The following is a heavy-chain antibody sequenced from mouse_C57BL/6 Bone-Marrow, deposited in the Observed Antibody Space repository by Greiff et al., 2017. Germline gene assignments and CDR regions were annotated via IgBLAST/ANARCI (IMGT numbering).Heavy chain of an antibody. V-gene: IGHV2-2*01. Sequence: QVQLQQSGPGLVQPSQSLSITCTVSGFSLTSYGVHWVRQSPGKGLEWLGVIWSGGSTDYNAAFISRLSISKDNSKSQVFFKMNSLQADDTAIYYCARKHYYGTSFAYWGQGTLVTVSA. CDR3: ARKHYYGTSFAY. CDR2: IWSGGST. CDR1: GFSLTSYG. J-gene: IGHJ3*01. D-gene: IGHD1-1*01.